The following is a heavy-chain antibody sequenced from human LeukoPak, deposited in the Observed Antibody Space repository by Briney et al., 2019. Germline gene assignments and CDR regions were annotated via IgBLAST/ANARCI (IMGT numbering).Heavy chain of an antibody. CDR2: INHSGST. J-gene: IGHJ4*02. CDR3: ARDPIGSRWPYYFDY. V-gene: IGHV4-34*01. Sequence: SSETLSLTCAVYGGSFSGYYWSWIRQPPGKGLEWIGEINHSGSTNYNPSLKSRVTISVDTSKNQFSLKLSSVTAADTAVYYCARDPIGSRWPYYFDYWGQGTLVTVSS. CDR1: GGSFSGYY. D-gene: IGHD2-15*01.